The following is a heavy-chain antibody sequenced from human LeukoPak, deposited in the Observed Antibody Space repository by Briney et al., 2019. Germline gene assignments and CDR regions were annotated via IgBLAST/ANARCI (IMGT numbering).Heavy chain of an antibody. V-gene: IGHV3-23*01. CDR2: INDAGGST. D-gene: IGHD4-17*01. CDR3: ARPPTVTTWVFDY. J-gene: IGHJ4*02. Sequence: SGGSLRLSCAASGFTFSNYAMNWVRQAPGKGLEWVSAINDAGGSTYYADSVKGRFTISRDNSKNTLHLQINSLRAEDTAVYYCARPPTVTTWVFDYWGQGTLVTVSS. CDR1: GFTFSNYA.